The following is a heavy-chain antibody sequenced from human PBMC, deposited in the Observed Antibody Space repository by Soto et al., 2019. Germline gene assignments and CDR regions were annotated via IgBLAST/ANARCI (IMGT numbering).Heavy chain of an antibody. Sequence: SETLSLTCAVSGGSISSGGYSWSWIRQPPGKGLEWIGYIYHSGSTYFNPSLKSRVTISVDRSKNQFSLKLSSVTAADTAVYYCARNHNYGFDYWGQGTLVTVSS. CDR1: GGSISSGGYS. J-gene: IGHJ4*02. D-gene: IGHD4-17*01. V-gene: IGHV4-30-2*01. CDR2: IYHSGST. CDR3: ARNHNYGFDY.